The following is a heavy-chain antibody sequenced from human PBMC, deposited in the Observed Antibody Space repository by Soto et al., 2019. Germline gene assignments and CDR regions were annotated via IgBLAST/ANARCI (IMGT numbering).Heavy chain of an antibody. D-gene: IGHD6-6*01. CDR3: AREREQLLGGMDV. Sequence: QLQLQESSSGLVKPSQTLSLTCAVSGGSISSGGYSWSWIRQPPGKGLEWIGYIYHSGSTYYNPSLKSRVTISVDRSKNQFSLKLSSVTAADTAVYYCAREREQLLGGMDVWGQGTTVTVSS. CDR2: IYHSGST. J-gene: IGHJ6*02. V-gene: IGHV4-30-2*01. CDR1: GGSISSGGYS.